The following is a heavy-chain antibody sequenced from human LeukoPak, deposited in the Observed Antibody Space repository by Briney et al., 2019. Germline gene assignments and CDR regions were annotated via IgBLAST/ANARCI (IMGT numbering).Heavy chain of an antibody. CDR3: ARGPMGQQPIDY. D-gene: IGHD6-13*01. Sequence: PSETLSLTCTVSGGSVSSGSYYWSWIRQPPGKGLEWIGYIYYSGSTNYNPSLKSRVTISVDTSKNQFSLKLSSVTAADTAVYYCARGPMGQQPIDYWGQGTLVTVSS. CDR1: GGSVSSGSYY. CDR2: IYYSGST. J-gene: IGHJ4*02. V-gene: IGHV4-61*01.